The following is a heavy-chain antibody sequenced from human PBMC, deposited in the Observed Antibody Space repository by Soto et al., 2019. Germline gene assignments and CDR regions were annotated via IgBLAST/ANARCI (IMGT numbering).Heavy chain of an antibody. Sequence: SESLSLTCTVSGGSISSYYWSWIRQPAGKGLEWIGRIYTSGSTNYNPSLKSRVTTSVDTSKNQFSLKLSSVTAADTAVYYCARVGYSSGWYSTYYFDYWGQGTLVTVSS. J-gene: IGHJ4*02. CDR3: ARVGYSSGWYSTYYFDY. V-gene: IGHV4-4*07. CDR1: GGSISSYY. CDR2: IYTSGST. D-gene: IGHD6-19*01.